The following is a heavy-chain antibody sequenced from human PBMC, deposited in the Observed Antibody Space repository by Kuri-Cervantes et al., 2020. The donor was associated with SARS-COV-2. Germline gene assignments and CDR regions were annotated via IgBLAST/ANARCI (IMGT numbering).Heavy chain of an antibody. CDR3: VRHRWFDP. J-gene: IGHJ5*02. CDR2: ISHSGRT. V-gene: IGHV4-34*01. CDR1: GGSFSGYY. D-gene: IGHD1-14*01. Sequence: GSLRLSCAVYGGSFSGYYWSWIRQPPGKGLEWIGEISHSGRTNYNPSRKSRVTISVDTSKNQFSLKLSSVTAVDTAVYHCVRHRWFDPCGQGTLVTVSS.